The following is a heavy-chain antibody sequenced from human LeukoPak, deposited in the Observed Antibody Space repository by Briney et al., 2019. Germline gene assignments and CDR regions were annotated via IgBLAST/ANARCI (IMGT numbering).Heavy chain of an antibody. Sequence: GGSLRLSCAPSGFTFSTYWMHWVRQAPGKGLVWVSSINSDASRTSHADSVKGRFTISRDNAKNTLYLQLNSLRAEDTAVYYCARGNYHGMDVWGQGTTVTVSS. CDR1: GFTFSTYW. V-gene: IGHV3-74*01. D-gene: IGHD3-10*01. CDR2: INSDASRT. J-gene: IGHJ6*02. CDR3: ARGNYHGMDV.